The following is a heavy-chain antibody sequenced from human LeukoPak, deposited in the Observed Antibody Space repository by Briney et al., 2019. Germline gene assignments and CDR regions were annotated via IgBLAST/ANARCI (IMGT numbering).Heavy chain of an antibody. V-gene: IGHV1-8*03. D-gene: IGHD6-13*01. CDR2: MNPNSGNT. Sequence: ASVKVSCKASGYTFTSYDINWVRQATGQGLEWMGWMNPNSGNTGYAQRFQARVTITRNTSISTAYMELSSLRSEDTAVYYCAMGGDTAMVTYSSSWYTKGFDPWGQGTLVTVSS. J-gene: IGHJ5*02. CDR1: GYTFTSYD. CDR3: AMGGDTAMVTYSSSWYTKGFDP.